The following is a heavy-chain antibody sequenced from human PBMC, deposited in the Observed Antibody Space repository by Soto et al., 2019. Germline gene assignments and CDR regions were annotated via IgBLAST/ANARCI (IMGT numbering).Heavy chain of an antibody. Sequence: QVQLVESGGGVVQPERSLRLSCAASGFTFNIFGMHWVRQAPGKGLEWVAVIWWDGSKKYYADSVKGRFTISRDNSKNTLYLKMNNLRAEDTALYYCARADYDIVTGSSLGYYDYWGQGTLVTVSS. J-gene: IGHJ4*02. CDR1: GFTFNIFG. CDR2: IWWDGSKK. V-gene: IGHV3-33*01. D-gene: IGHD3-9*01. CDR3: ARADYDIVTGSSLGYYDY.